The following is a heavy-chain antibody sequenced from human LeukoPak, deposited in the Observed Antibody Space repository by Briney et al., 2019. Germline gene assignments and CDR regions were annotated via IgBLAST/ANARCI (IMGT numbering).Heavy chain of an antibody. CDR2: ISSSSSYI. V-gene: IGHV3-21*01. CDR3: ARDLRAYRGGDCSSDY. Sequence: PGGSLRLSCAASGFTFSSYSMNWVRQAPGKGLEWVSSISSSSSYIYYADSVKGRFTISRDNAKNSLYQQMNSLRAEDTAVYYCARDLRAYRGGDCSSDYWGQGTLVTVSS. J-gene: IGHJ4*02. D-gene: IGHD2-21*02. CDR1: GFTFSSYS.